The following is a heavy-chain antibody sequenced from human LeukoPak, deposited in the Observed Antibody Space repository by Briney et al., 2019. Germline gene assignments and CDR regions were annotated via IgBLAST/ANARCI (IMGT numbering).Heavy chain of an antibody. Sequence: GGSLRLSCAASGFTFSLYWMHWVRQGPGKGLMWVSRLNEDGSTADYADSVKGRFTMSRDNAKGKVFLEMRGLTVDHTAIYIRVRERIYYSDLAYKERENFDPWGRETLVTVSS. CDR1: GFTFSLYW. D-gene: IGHD1-26*01. V-gene: IGHV3-74*01. J-gene: IGHJ5*02. CDR2: LNEDGSTA. CDR3: VRERIYYSDLAYKERENFDP.